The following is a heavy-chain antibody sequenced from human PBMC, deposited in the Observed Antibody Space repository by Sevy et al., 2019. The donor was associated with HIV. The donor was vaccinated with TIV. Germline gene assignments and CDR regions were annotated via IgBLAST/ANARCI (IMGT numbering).Heavy chain of an antibody. D-gene: IGHD2-2*01. CDR1: GITFSSYW. CDR2: IKKDGSEK. J-gene: IGHJ6*02. V-gene: IGHV3-7*03. CDR3: ARDCSSTNCLWGLDV. Sequence: GGCLRLSCAASGITFSSYWMSWVRQAPGKGLEWVANIKKDGSEKYYVDSVKGRFTISRDNAKNSLYLQMNSLRVEDTAMYYCARDCSSTNCLWGLDVWGQGTTVTVSS.